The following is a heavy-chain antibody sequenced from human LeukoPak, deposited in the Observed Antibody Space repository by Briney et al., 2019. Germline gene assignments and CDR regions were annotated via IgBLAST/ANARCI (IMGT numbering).Heavy chain of an antibody. CDR2: ISSSSSTI. J-gene: IGHJ4*02. CDR3: ARGSTYYDSSGQVPFDY. CDR1: GFTFSTYS. V-gene: IGHV3-48*01. D-gene: IGHD3-22*01. Sequence: GGSLRLSCAASGFTFSTYSMNWVRQAPGKELEWVSYISSSSSTIYYADSVKGRFTISRDNAKNSLYLQMNSLRAEDTAVYYCARGSTYYDSSGQVPFDYWGQGTLVTVSS.